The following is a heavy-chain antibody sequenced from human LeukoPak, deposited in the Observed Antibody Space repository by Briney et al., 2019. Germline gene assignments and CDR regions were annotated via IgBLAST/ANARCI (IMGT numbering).Heavy chain of an antibody. CDR3: ARDRWELTPAKGWFDS. D-gene: IGHD1-26*01. V-gene: IGHV4-4*07. CDR2: IYVSGRT. Sequence: KPSETLSLTCAVSGDSMTNYYWSWIRQPAGQGLEWIGHIYVSGRTNYHPSFKSRVSMSIDTSKKQFSLNLTSVSAADTAVYFCARDRWELTPAKGWFDSWGQGTLVTVSS. CDR1: GDSMTNYY. J-gene: IGHJ5*01.